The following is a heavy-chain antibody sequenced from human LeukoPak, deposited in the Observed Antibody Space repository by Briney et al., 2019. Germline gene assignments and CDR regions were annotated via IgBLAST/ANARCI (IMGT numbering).Heavy chain of an antibody. J-gene: IGHJ4*02. CDR1: GDFISSYY. CDR2: IYYSGST. D-gene: IGHD3-22*01. CDR3: ARGHMIVPPDY. V-gene: IGHV4-30-4*01. Sequence: SETLSLTCIVSGDFISSYYWSWIRQPPGKGLEWIGYIYYSGSTYYNPSLKSRVTISVDTSKNQFSLKLSSVTAADTAVYYCARGHMIVPPDYWGQGTLVTVSS.